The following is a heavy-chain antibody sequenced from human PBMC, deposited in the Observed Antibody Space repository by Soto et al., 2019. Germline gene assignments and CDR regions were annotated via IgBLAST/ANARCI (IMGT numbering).Heavy chain of an antibody. CDR3: TTDSAFFLGAPATYGMSV. CDR2: IKSITDGGTT. V-gene: IGHV3-15*01. D-gene: IGHD2-2*01. CDR1: GFTFSNAW. Sequence: PGGSLRLSCAASGFTFSNAWMSWVRQAPGKGLEWVGRIKSITDGGTTGYTAPVKGRFTISRDDSKNTLYLEMNSLKTEDTALYYCTTDSAFFLGAPATYGMSVCGQGTTVPVS. J-gene: IGHJ6*02.